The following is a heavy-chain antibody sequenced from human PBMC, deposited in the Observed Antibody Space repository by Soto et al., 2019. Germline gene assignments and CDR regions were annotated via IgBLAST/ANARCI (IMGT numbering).Heavy chain of an antibody. CDR3: AASCVACGVFNYYGMDV. D-gene: IGHD2-8*01. CDR1: GGSISSGGYY. CDR2: IYYSGST. Sequence: QVQLQESGPGRVKPSQTLSLTCTVSGGSISSGGYYWSCIRQHPAKGLEWIWYIYYSGSTYYNPSLKSRVTISVDTSKNQCSLKLSSVTAADTAVSYCAASCVACGVFNYYGMDVWGQGTTVTVSS. V-gene: IGHV4-31*03. J-gene: IGHJ6*02.